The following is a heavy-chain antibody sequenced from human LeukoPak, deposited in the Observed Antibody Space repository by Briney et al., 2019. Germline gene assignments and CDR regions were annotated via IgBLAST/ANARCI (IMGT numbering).Heavy chain of an antibody. Sequence: SETLSLTCTVSGGSISSYYWSWIRQPPGKGLEWIGYGFYSGSTNYNPSLKSRVTISVDTSKNQFSLELSSVTAADTAVYYWPKNAYEILTGYWIFDYWGQGTLVTVSS. V-gene: IGHV4-59*01. J-gene: IGHJ4*02. CDR1: GGSISSYY. CDR3: PKNAYEILTGYWIFDY. CDR2: GFYSGST. D-gene: IGHD3-9*01.